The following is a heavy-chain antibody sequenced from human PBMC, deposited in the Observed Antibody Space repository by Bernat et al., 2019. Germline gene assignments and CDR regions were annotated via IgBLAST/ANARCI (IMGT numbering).Heavy chain of an antibody. V-gene: IGHV1-8*01. CDR1: GYPFTTYD. Sequence: QVHLVQSGAEVKEPGASVKVSCQASGYPFTTYDINWLRQATGQGLEWMGWMNPNSGNTGCAQKFQGRVTMSRNTSISTAYMELSSLRSEDTAVYYCARAHCSTTSCYPKDAFDIWGQGTMVTVSS. CDR2: MNPNSGNT. CDR3: ARAHCSTTSCYPKDAFDI. D-gene: IGHD2-2*01. J-gene: IGHJ3*02.